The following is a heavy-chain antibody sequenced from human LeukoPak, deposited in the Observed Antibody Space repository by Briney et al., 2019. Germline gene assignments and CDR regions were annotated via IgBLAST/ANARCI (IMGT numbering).Heavy chain of an antibody. D-gene: IGHD4-11*01. CDR1: GGPFSGYY. CDR3: ARGGHSNHDPFDY. J-gene: IGHJ4*02. V-gene: IGHV4-34*01. Sequence: SETLSLTCDVLGGPFSGYYWSWIRQPPGRRLEWIGEISQFGSTDYNPSLKSRVTISVDTSRGRFSLKVTSVAAADTAVYYCARGGHSNHDPFDYWGQGTLVTVSS. CDR2: ISQFGST.